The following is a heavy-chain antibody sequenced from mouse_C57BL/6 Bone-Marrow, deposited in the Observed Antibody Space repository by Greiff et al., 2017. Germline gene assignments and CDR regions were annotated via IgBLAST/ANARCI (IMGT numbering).Heavy chain of an antibody. J-gene: IGHJ2*01. CDR3: SSFDGNYFDF. CDR2: IDPEIGDT. D-gene: IGHD2-3*01. CDR1: GFNIKDDY. Sequence: EVQLQQSGAELVRPGASVKLSCTASGFNIKDDYIHWVKQRPEQGLEWIGWIDPEIGDTEYASKFQGKAPITSDTSSNTAYLQRSSLTSEDTAVYYCSSFDGNYFDFWGQGTPLTVAS. V-gene: IGHV14-4*01.